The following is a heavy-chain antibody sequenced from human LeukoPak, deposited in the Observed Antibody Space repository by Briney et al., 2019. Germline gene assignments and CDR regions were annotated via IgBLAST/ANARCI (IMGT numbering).Heavy chain of an antibody. J-gene: IGHJ6*02. Sequence: QSGRSLRLSCAASGFTFSSYGMHWVRQAPGKGLEWVAVISYDGSNKYYADSVKGRFTISRDNSKNTLYLQMNSLRAEDTAVYYCAKQMLRGFYYYGMDVWGQGTTVTVSS. CDR2: ISYDGSNK. V-gene: IGHV3-30*18. CDR1: GFTFSSYG. CDR3: AKQMLRGFYYYGMDV. D-gene: IGHD2-8*01.